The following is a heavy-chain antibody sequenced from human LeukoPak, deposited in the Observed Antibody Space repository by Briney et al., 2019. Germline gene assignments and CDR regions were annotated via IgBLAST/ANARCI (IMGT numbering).Heavy chain of an antibody. J-gene: IGHJ4*02. CDR2: INHSGST. CDR1: GGSFSGYY. D-gene: IGHD3-16*02. CDR3: ARRSDYVWGSYRLLDY. Sequence: PSETLSLTCAVYGGSFSGYYWSWIRQPPRRGLEWIGEINHSGSTNYNTSLKSRVTISVDTSKNQFSLKLSSVTAAATAVYYCARRSDYVWGSYRLLDYWGQGTLVTVSS. V-gene: IGHV4-34*01.